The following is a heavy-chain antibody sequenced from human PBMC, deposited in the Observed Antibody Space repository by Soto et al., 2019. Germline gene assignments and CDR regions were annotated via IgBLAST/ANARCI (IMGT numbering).Heavy chain of an antibody. D-gene: IGHD6-25*01. CDR1: GFPFSSYS. CDR3: ARDRLEQDDAFDI. Sequence: GGSLRLSCAASGFPFSSYSMNWVRQAPGKGLEWVSSISSSSYIYYADSVKGRFTISRDNAKNSLYLQMNSLRAEDTAVYYCARDRLEQDDAFDIWGQGTMVTVSS. V-gene: IGHV3-21*01. J-gene: IGHJ3*02. CDR2: ISSSSYI.